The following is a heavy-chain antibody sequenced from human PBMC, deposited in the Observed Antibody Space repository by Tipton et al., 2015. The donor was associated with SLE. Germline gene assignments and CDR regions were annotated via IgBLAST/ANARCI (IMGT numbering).Heavy chain of an antibody. J-gene: IGHJ2*01. Sequence: SLRLSCAASGFTFTTYAMRWVRQAPGRGLEWLASISASGHRTYYADSVKGRFTFSRYNSKNSLYLQMNSLRAEDTAVYYCAKISVPGLWYFDIWGRGTLVTVSP. CDR1: GFTFTTYA. V-gene: IGHV3-23*01. D-gene: IGHD3-10*01. CDR3: AKISVPGLWYFDI. CDR2: ISASGHRT.